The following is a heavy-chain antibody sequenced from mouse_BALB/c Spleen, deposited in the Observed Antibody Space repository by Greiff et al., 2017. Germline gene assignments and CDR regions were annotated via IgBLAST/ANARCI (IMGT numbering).Heavy chain of an antibody. CDR1: GYSFTSYW. Sequence: VQLQQSGTVLARPGASVKMSCKASGYSFTSYWMHWVNQRPGQGLEWIGAIYPGNSDTSYNQKFKGKAKLTAVTSASTAYMELSSLTNEDSAVYYCTREKDSTMTWYFDVWGAGTTVTVSS. D-gene: IGHD2-4*01. V-gene: IGHV1-5*01. CDR2: IYPGNSDT. J-gene: IGHJ1*01. CDR3: TREKDSTMTWYFDV.